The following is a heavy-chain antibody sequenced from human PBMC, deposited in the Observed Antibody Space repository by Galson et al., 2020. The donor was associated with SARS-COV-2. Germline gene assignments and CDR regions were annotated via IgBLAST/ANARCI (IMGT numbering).Heavy chain of an antibody. CDR3: ARDWEMSTSLAFDS. Sequence: GGSLRLSCGASGFTFSSYTMNWVRQAPGQGLEWVSSISSTSGDRYYADSVKGRFTVSRDNAKNSLYLHITSLRADDTAVYYCARDWEMSTSLAFDSRGQGTLLSVSS. D-gene: IGHD1-26*01. J-gene: IGHJ4*01. CDR1: GFTFSSYT. V-gene: IGHV3-21*06. CDR2: ISSTSGDR.